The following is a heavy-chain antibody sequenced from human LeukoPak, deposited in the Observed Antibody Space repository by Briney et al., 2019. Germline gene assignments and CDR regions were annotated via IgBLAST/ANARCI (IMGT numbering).Heavy chain of an antibody. J-gene: IGHJ5*02. Sequence: GGSLRLSCAASGFTVSSNYMSWVRQAPGKGLEWVSVIYSGGSTYYADSVKGRFTISRDNSKNTLYLQMNSLRAEDTAVYYCARARLGNTAWFDPWGQGTLVTVSS. CDR3: ARARLGNTAWFDP. CDR1: GFTVSSNY. CDR2: IYSGGST. D-gene: IGHD5-18*01. V-gene: IGHV3-66*01.